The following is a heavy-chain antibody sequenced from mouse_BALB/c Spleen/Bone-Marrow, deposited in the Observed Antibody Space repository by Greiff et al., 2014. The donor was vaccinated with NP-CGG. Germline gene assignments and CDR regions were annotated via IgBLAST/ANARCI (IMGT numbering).Heavy chain of an antibody. CDR1: GYTFTRYY. J-gene: IGHJ3*01. V-gene: IGHV1S56*01. CDR2: IYPGNVNT. Sequence: VQLQQSGPELVKPGASVKISCKASGYTFTRYYIHWVKQRPGQGLEWIGWIYPGNVNTKYNEKFKDKATLTADKSSSTAYMQLSSLTSGDSAVYFCARALTGTWFAYWGQGTLVTVSA. D-gene: IGHD4-1*01. CDR3: ARALTGTWFAY.